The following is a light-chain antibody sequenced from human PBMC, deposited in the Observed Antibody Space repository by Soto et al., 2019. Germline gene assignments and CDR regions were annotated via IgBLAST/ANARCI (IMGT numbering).Light chain of an antibody. CDR3: QQSDSLPPT. CDR1: QDINNF. V-gene: IGKV1-33*01. J-gene: IGKJ4*01. CDR2: DAI. Sequence: DIQMTQSPSSLSASVGDRVTITCQASQDINNFLHWYEQRPGKAPKLLIYDAIKLDTGVPSRFSGSGSGTHFTFNISSLQPEDIATYFCQQSDSLPPTFGGGTKVEI.